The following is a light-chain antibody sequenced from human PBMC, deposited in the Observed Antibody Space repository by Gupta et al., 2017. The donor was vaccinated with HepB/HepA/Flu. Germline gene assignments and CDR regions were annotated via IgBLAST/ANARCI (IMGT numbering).Light chain of an antibody. Sequence: SALTQPAPVSGSPGQSTTISRSGTSSDVGGYNYVSWYQHHPGKAPKLMIYDVNTRPSGVSNRFSGSKFGNTASLTISGLQAEDEADYYCSSYTSSSTLVVFGGGTKLTVL. CDR2: DVN. CDR1: SSDVGGYNY. V-gene: IGLV2-14*03. CDR3: SSYTSSSTLVV. J-gene: IGLJ2*01.